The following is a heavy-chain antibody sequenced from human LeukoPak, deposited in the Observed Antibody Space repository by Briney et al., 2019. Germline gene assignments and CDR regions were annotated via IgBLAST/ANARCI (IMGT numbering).Heavy chain of an antibody. Sequence: GGSLRLSCAASGFTFSSYWMSWVRQAPGKGLEWVANIKKDGSEKYYVDSVKGRFTISRDNAKTSLYLQMNSLRAEDTAVYYCAELGITMIGGVWGRGTTVTISS. CDR2: IKKDGSEK. D-gene: IGHD3-10*02. V-gene: IGHV3-7*01. J-gene: IGHJ6*04. CDR3: AELGITMIGGV. CDR1: GFTFSSYW.